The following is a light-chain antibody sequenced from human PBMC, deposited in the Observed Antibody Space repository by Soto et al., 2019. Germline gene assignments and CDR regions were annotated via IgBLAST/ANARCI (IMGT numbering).Light chain of an antibody. CDR1: QSVLYSSNNKNY. CDR3: QQYYSTPLT. V-gene: IGKV4-1*01. Sequence: DIVMTQSPDSLAVSLGERATINCKSSQSVLYSSNNKNYLAWYQQKPGQPPKLLIYWASTRESGVPDRFGGGGSGTDFTLTISSLQAEDVAVYYCQQYYSTPLTFGGGTKVEIK. J-gene: IGKJ4*01. CDR2: WAS.